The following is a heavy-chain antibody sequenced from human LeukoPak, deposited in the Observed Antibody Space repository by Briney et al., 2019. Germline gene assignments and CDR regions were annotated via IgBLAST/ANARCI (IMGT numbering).Heavy chain of an antibody. V-gene: IGHV4-39*07. CDR1: GGSFSSRPYY. D-gene: IGHD2-15*01. CDR3: ARGVVARTHGGTYFGP. J-gene: IGHJ5*02. Sequence: SETLSLTCTVSGGSFSSRPYYWSWIRQPPGKGLEWIGDIFRPGTTYYNPSLKSRVAMSFDTSKNQFSLSLTSVTAADTAFYYCARGVVARTHGGTYFGPWGQGILVTVSS. CDR2: IFRPGTT.